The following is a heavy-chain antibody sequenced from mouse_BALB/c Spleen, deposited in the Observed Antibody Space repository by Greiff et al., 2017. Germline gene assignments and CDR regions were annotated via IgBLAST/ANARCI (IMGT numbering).Heavy chain of an antibody. CDR1: GYTFSSYW. J-gene: IGHJ1*01. V-gene: IGHV1-9*01. CDR3: ARSSPYYHGSYWYFDV. CDR2: ILPGSGST. D-gene: IGHD1-1*01. Sequence: QVQLQQSGAELMKPGASVKISCKATGYTFSSYWIEWVKQRPGHGLEWIGEILPGSGSTNYNEKFKGKATFTADTSSNTAYMQLSSLTSEDSAVYYWARSSPYYHGSYWYFDVWGAGTTVTVSS.